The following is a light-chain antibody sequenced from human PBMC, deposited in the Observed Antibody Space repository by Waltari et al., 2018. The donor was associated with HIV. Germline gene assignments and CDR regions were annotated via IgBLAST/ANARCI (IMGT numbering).Light chain of an antibody. Sequence: DIQLTQSPSFLSASVGDRVTITCRASQGISSYLAWYQPKPGKAPKLLIYAASTLQSGVPSRFSGSGSGTEFTLTISSLQPEDFATYYCQQLNSYLTFGQGTRLEIK. CDR3: QQLNSYLT. CDR1: QGISSY. J-gene: IGKJ5*01. CDR2: AAS. V-gene: IGKV1-9*01.